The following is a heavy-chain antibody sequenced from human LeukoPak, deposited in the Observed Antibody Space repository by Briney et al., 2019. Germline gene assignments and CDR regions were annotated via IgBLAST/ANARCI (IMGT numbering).Heavy chain of an antibody. CDR2: IIPILGIV. J-gene: IGHJ4*02. CDR1: GGTFGSYA. Sequence: SVKVSCKASGGTFGSYAISWVRQAPGQGLEWMGRIIPILGIVNYAQKFQGRVTITADKSTSTAYMELSSLRSEDTAVYYCARDQVGATSGYFDYWGQGTLVTVSS. D-gene: IGHD1-26*01. CDR3: ARDQVGATSGYFDY. V-gene: IGHV1-69*04.